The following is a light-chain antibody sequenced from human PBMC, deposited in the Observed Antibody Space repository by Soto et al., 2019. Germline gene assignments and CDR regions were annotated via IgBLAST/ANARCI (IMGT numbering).Light chain of an antibody. CDR2: DAS. V-gene: IGKV3-15*01. J-gene: IGKJ1*01. CDR1: QSVSNN. Sequence: EMVLTQSPGTLSLSPGERATLSCRASQSVSNNYLAWYQQKPGQAPRLIIYDASTRATGIPARFSGSGSGTEFTLTISSLQSEDFAVYYCQQYNNWPRTFGQGTKVDI. CDR3: QQYNNWPRT.